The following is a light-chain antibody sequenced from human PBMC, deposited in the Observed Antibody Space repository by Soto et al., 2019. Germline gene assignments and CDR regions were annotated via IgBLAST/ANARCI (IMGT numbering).Light chain of an antibody. CDR2: EVS. V-gene: IGLV2-14*03. CDR3: SSYASSSTS. Sequence: QSALTQPASVSGSPGQSIIISCTGTSSDVGGYNYVSWYQQHPGKAPKLMIYEVSNRPSGVSHRFSGSKSGNTASLTISGLQAEDEADYYCSSYASSSTSFGTGTKVTVL. CDR1: SSDVGGYNY. J-gene: IGLJ1*01.